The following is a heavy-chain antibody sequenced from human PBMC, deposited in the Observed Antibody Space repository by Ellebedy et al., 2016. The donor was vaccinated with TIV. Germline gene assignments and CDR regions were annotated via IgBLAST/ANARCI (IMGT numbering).Heavy chain of an antibody. J-gene: IGHJ4*02. CDR1: GYTLTELS. CDR2: FDLEDGET. Sequence: ASVKVSCKVSGYTLTELSMHWVRQAPGKGLEWMGGFDLEDGETIYAQKFQGRVTMTRDTSTSTVYMDLRSLRSEDTAVYYCARDGRLRWQQLTSPKPYYFDYWGQGTLVTVSS. V-gene: IGHV1-24*01. CDR3: ARDGRLRWQQLTSPKPYYFDY. D-gene: IGHD5-24*01.